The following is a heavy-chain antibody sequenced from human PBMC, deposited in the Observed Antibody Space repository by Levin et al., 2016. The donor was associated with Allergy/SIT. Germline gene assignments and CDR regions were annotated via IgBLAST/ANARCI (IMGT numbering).Heavy chain of an antibody. D-gene: IGHD2-21*01. J-gene: IGHJ4*02. V-gene: IGHV3-33*01. Sequence: WIRQPPGKGLEWVAVIWYDGSNKYYADSVKGRFTISRDNSKNTLYLQMNSLRAEDTAVYYCARDGQVAEYYFDYWGQGTLVTVSS. CDR2: IWYDGSNK. CDR3: ARDGQVAEYYFDY.